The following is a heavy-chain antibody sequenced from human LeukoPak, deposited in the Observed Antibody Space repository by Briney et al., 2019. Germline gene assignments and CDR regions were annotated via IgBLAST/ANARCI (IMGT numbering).Heavy chain of an antibody. V-gene: IGHV1-24*01. D-gene: IGHD2-2*01. Sequence: GASVKVSCKVSGYTLTELSMHWVRQAPGKGLEWMGGFDPEDGETIYAQKFQGRVTMTEDTSTDTAYMELSSLRSEDMAVYYCATERCSSTSCYLWFDPWGQGTLVTVSS. CDR1: GYTLTELS. J-gene: IGHJ5*02. CDR2: FDPEDGET. CDR3: ATERCSSTSCYLWFDP.